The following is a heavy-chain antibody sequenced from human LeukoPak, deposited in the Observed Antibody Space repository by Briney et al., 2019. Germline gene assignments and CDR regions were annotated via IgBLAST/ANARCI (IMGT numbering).Heavy chain of an antibody. J-gene: IGHJ6*02. D-gene: IGHD2-2*01. CDR3: ARDHCTSSGCYEGYYYGLDV. CDR2: INPNSGGT. CDR1: GYTFTGYY. Sequence: ASVKVSCKASGYTFTGYYMQWVRQAPGQGPEWMGWINPNSGGTNYVQKFQGRVTMTRDTSINTAYMELSRLRSDDTAVYYCARDHCTSSGCYEGYYYGLDVWGQGTTVTVSS. V-gene: IGHV1-2*02.